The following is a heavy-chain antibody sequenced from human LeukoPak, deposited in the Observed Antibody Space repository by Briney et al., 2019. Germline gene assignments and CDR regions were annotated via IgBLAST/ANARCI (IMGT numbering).Heavy chain of an antibody. V-gene: IGHV1-24*01. CDR1: GYSLTELS. Sequence: ASVKVSCKVSGYSLTELSIQWVRQAPGERLEWMGGFDAEDGKTIYAQKFQGRVTMTEDTSMDTAYMDLSSLRTEDTATYYCAAAPQTYYYDSGDYYSDYWGQGTLVTVSS. J-gene: IGHJ4*02. CDR2: FDAEDGKT. CDR3: AAAPQTYYYDSGDYYSDY. D-gene: IGHD3-22*01.